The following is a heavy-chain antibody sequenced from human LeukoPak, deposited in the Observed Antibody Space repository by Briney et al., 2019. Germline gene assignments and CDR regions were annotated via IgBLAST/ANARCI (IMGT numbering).Heavy chain of an antibody. CDR3: AGDRSWLTFDP. CDR2: INSDGSST. D-gene: IGHD6-13*01. CDR1: GFTFSNYA. V-gene: IGHV3-74*01. Sequence: GGSLRLSCAASGFTFSNYAMSWVRQAPGKGLVWVSRINSDGSSTSYADSVKGRFTISRDSAKNTLYLQMNSLRAEDTAVYYCAGDRSWLTFDPWGQGTLVTVSS. J-gene: IGHJ5*02.